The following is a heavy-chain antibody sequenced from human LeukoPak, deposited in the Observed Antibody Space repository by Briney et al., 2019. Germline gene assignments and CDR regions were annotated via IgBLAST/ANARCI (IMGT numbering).Heavy chain of an antibody. CDR3: AKDLVRVGYCSGGSCYSLSGVPGEAFDY. Sequence: GGSLRLSCAASGFTVSSNYMSWVRQAPGKGLEWVSVIYSGGSTYYADSVKGRFTISRDNAKNSLYLQMNSLRAEDTAVYYCAKDLVRVGYCSGGSCYSLSGVPGEAFDYWGQGTLVTVSS. V-gene: IGHV3-53*01. CDR1: GFTVSSNY. CDR2: IYSGGST. J-gene: IGHJ4*02. D-gene: IGHD2-15*01.